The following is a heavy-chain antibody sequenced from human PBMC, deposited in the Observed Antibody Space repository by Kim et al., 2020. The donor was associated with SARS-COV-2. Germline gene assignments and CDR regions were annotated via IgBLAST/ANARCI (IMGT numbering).Heavy chain of an antibody. D-gene: IGHD6-13*01. Sequence: SVKGRFTISRDNSDNSVYLQMSSLSAEDTAVYYCAKVPAADINYYYYGMDVWGQGTTVTVSS. CDR3: AKVPAADINYYYYGMDV. V-gene: IGHV3-23*01. J-gene: IGHJ6*02.